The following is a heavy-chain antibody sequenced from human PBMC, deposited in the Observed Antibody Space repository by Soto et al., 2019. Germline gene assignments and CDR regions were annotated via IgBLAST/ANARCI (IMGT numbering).Heavy chain of an antibody. Sequence: GGSLRLSCAASGFTFSSYGMHWVRQAPGKGLEWVAVISYDGSNKYYADSVKGRFTISRDNSKNTLYLQMNSLRAEDTAVDYCAKGGIVVVVAGPHDAFDIWGQGTMVTVSS. J-gene: IGHJ3*02. CDR1: GFTFSSYG. V-gene: IGHV3-30*18. D-gene: IGHD2-15*01. CDR2: ISYDGSNK. CDR3: AKGGIVVVVAGPHDAFDI.